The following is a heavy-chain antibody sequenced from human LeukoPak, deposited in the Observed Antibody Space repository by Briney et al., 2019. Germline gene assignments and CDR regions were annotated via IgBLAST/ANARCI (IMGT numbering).Heavy chain of an antibody. CDR3: AREGVGGSYHHVDY. CDR1: GFTFSSYA. J-gene: IGHJ4*02. CDR2: ISYDGSNK. Sequence: QPGGSLRLSCAASGFTFSSYAMHWVRQAPGKGLEWVAVISYDGSNKYYADSVKGRFTISRDNSKNTLYLQMNSLRAEDTAVYYCAREGVGGSYHHVDYWGQGTLVTVSS. D-gene: IGHD1-26*01. V-gene: IGHV3-30*01.